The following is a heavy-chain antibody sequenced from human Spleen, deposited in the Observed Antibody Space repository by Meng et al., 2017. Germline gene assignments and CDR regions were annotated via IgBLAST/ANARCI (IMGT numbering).Heavy chain of an antibody. CDR2: INAVFGTT. Sequence: SVKVSCKALGGIFSNYVIGWVRQAPGQGLEWMGGINAVFGTTNYAQKFQGRVTITTDESTSTVYMELTRLTSEDTAVYFCARKAGNCICTTCYSLDYWGQGTLVTVSS. J-gene: IGHJ4*02. V-gene: IGHV1-69*05. D-gene: IGHD2-2*01. CDR1: GGIFSNYV. CDR3: ARKAGNCICTTCYSLDY.